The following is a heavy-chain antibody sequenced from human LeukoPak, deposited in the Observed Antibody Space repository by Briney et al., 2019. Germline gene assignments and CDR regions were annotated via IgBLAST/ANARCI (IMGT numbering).Heavy chain of an antibody. J-gene: IGHJ4*02. CDR1: GFTFSSYG. CDR2: IWYDGSNK. D-gene: IGHD6-13*01. Sequence: GGSLRLSCAASGFTFSSYGMHWVRQAPGKGLEWVAVIWYDGSNKYYADSVKGRFTISRDNSKNTLYLQMNSLRAEDTAVYYCARDEDSSSWSFDYWGQGTLVTVSS. V-gene: IGHV3-33*01. CDR3: ARDEDSSSWSFDY.